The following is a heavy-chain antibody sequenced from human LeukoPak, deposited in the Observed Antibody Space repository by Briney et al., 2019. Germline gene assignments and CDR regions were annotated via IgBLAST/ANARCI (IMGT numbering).Heavy chain of an antibody. CDR1: GYTFTSYA. CDR3: ARAGVRTYDFWSGYYWVDY. D-gene: IGHD3-3*01. J-gene: IGHJ4*02. V-gene: IGHV7-4-1*02. CDR2: INTNTGNP. Sequence: ASVKVSCKASGYTFTSYAMSWVRQAPGQGLEWMGWINTNTGNPTYAQGFTGRFVFSLDTPVSTAYLQISSLKAEDTAVYYCARAGVRTYDFWSGYYWVDYWGQGTLVTVSS.